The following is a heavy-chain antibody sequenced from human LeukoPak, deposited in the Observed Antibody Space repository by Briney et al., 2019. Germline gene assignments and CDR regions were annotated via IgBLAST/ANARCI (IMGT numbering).Heavy chain of an antibody. D-gene: IGHD3-22*01. V-gene: IGHV4-59*12. CDR2: IYYSGST. CDR1: GGSISSYY. Sequence: SETLSLTCTVSGGSISSYYWSWIRQPPGKGLDWIGYIYYSGSTNYNPSLKSRVTISVDTSKNQFSLKLSSVTAADTAVYYCARLLRAPYYDSSGPKMGYYYYMDVWGKGTTVTVSS. J-gene: IGHJ6*03. CDR3: ARLLRAPYYDSSGPKMGYYYYMDV.